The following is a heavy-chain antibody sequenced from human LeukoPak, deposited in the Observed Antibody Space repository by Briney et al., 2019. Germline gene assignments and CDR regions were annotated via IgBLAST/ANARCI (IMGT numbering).Heavy chain of an antibody. V-gene: IGHV3-23*01. CDR3: AKGGRDQLLCYFDY. CDR2: ITSGGTT. Sequence: PGGSLRLSCAASGFTFSSSAMSWVRLAPGKGLEWVSVITSGGTTYCADSVRGRFTISRDNSKNTHYLQMNSLRAEDTAVYYCAKGGRDQLLCYFDYGGQGILVTVSS. CDR1: GFTFSSSA. J-gene: IGHJ4*02. D-gene: IGHD2-2*01.